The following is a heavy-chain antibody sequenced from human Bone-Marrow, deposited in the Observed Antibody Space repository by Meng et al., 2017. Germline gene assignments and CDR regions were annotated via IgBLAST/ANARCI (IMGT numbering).Heavy chain of an antibody. V-gene: IGHV1-8*03. J-gene: IGHJ6*02. CDR3: ARSQYGFLEWAKNYYYYGMDV. Sequence: ASVKVSCKASGYTFTSYDINWLRQATGQGLEWMGWMNPNSGNTGYAQKFQGRVTITRNTSISTAYMELSSLRSEDTAVYYCARSQYGFLEWAKNYYYYGMDVWGQGTTVTVSS. CDR1: GYTFTSYD. CDR2: MNPNSGNT. D-gene: IGHD3-3*01.